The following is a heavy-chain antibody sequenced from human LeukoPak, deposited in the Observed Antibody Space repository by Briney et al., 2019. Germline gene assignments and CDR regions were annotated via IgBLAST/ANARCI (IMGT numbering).Heavy chain of an antibody. CDR3: ARDGITFGGVIANFDY. Sequence: GGSLRLSCAASGFTFSIYWMHWVRQAPGKGLEWVSSISSSSSYIYYADSVKGRFTISRDNAKNSLYLQMNSLRAEDTAVYYCARDGITFGGVIANFDYWGQGTLVTVSS. V-gene: IGHV3-21*01. D-gene: IGHD3-16*02. J-gene: IGHJ4*02. CDR2: ISSSSSYI. CDR1: GFTFSIYW.